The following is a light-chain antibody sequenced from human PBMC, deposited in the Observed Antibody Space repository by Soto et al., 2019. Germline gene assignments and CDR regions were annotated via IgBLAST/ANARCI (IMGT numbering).Light chain of an antibody. CDR1: QGISNY. J-gene: IGKJ1*01. Sequence: MTQAPSSLSASVGDRVTITCRASQGISNYLAWYQQKLGQAPGLLIYGASTRATGVPARFSGSGSGTEFTLTISSLQSEDFAVYYCQQYNSWPRTFGQGTKVDIK. CDR2: GAS. CDR3: QQYNSWPRT. V-gene: IGKV3-15*01.